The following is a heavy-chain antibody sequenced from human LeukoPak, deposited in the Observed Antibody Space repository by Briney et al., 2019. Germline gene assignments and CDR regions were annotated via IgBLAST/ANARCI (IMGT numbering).Heavy chain of an antibody. Sequence: SETLSLTCTVSGGSISSYYGSWIRQPPGKGLERIGYIYYSGSTNYNPSLKSRVTISVDTSKNQFSLKLSSVTAADTAVYYCARVVAARTYYMDVWGKGTTVTVSS. D-gene: IGHD6-6*01. CDR1: GGSISSYY. CDR3: ARVVAARTYYMDV. V-gene: IGHV4-59*01. J-gene: IGHJ6*03. CDR2: IYYSGST.